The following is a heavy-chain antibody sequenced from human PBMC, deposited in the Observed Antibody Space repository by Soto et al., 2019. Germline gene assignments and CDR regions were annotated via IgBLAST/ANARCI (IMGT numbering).Heavy chain of an antibody. J-gene: IGHJ5*02. CDR2: INHSGST. CDR3: ARDLHSTVVTRTKEFDP. D-gene: IGHD4-17*01. V-gene: IGHV4-34*01. Sequence: SETLSLTCAVYGGSFSGYYWSWIRQPPGKGLEWIGEINHSGSTNYNPSLKSRVTMSVDTSKNQFSLKLSSVTAADTAVYYCARDLHSTVVTRTKEFDPWGQGTLVTVSS. CDR1: GGSFSGYY.